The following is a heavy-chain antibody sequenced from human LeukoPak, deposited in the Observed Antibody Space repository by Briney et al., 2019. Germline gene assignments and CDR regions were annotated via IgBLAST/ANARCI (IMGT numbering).Heavy chain of an antibody. CDR3: ARGRLVPPRGSYYFDY. V-gene: IGHV4-34*01. CDR2: INHSGST. J-gene: IGHJ4*02. Sequence: SETLSLTCAVYGGSFSGYYWSWIRQPPGKGLEWIGEINHSGSTNYNPSLKSRVTISVDTSKNQFSLKLSSVTAADTAVYYCARGRLVPPRGSYYFDYWGQGTLVTVSP. D-gene: IGHD2-8*01. CDR1: GGSFSGYY.